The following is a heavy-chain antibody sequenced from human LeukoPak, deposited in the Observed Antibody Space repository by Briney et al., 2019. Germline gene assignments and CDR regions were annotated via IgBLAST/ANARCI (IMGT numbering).Heavy chain of an antibody. CDR2: IYYSGST. V-gene: IGHV4-30-4*07. Sequence: RSSETLSLTCVVSGGSISSGGYCWTWIRQPPGKGLEWIGHIYYSGSTYYNPSLKSRVTISVDTSKNQFSLKLSSMTAADTAVYFCARGSSSWMDYYMDVWGKGTTVTVSS. CDR1: GGSISSGGYC. D-gene: IGHD6-13*01. J-gene: IGHJ6*03. CDR3: ARGSSSWMDYYMDV.